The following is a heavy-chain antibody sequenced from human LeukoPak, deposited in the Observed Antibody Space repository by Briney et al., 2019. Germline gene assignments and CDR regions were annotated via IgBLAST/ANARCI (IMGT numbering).Heavy chain of an antibody. CDR1: GFTFSSYG. V-gene: IGHV3-30*02. CDR2: IRYDGSNK. D-gene: IGHD3-9*01. CDR3: AKDGSLRYFDWFLDY. Sequence: GGSLRLSCAASGFTFSSYGMHWVRQAPGKGLEWVAFIRYDGSNKYYADSVKGRFTISRDNSKNTLYLQMNSLRAEDTAVYYCAKDGSLRYFDWFLDYWGQGTLVTVSS. J-gene: IGHJ4*02.